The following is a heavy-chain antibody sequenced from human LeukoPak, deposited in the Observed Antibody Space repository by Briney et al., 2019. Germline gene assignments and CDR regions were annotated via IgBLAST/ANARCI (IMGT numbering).Heavy chain of an antibody. CDR3: AKDEVHSLDYGGNSLYFDY. CDR1: GLAVSSNY. V-gene: IGHV3-66*01. J-gene: IGHJ4*02. D-gene: IGHD4-17*01. CDR2: IYSSGNT. Sequence: PGGSLRLSCAASGLAVSSNYMSWVRQAPGKGLEWVSVIYSSGNTYYADSVKGRFTISRDDSKNTLYLQMNSLRAEDTAVYYCAKDEVHSLDYGGNSLYFDYWGQGTLVTVSS.